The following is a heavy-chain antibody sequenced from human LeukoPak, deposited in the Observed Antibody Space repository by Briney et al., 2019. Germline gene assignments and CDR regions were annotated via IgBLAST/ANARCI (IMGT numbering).Heavy chain of an antibody. CDR2: IYYSGST. J-gene: IGHJ4*02. V-gene: IGHV4-61*01. D-gene: IGHD5-24*01. Sequence: PSETLSLTCTVSGGSVTSGPYYWTWIRQPPGRGLEWIGYIYYSGSTNYSPSLKRRVTISVDTSKNQFSLKLSSVTAADTAVYYCATGTTLEMATKLFDYWGQGTLVTVSS. CDR1: GGSVTSGPYY. CDR3: ATGTTLEMATKLFDY.